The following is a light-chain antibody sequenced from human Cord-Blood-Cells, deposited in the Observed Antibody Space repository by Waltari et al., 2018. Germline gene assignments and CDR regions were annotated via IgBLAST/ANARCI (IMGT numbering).Light chain of an antibody. Sequence: QSAPTQTRSVSSPPGPSVPISCTGTTCDAGRFNSVSWYQKHPGKTPKLTIYDVSKRPSGVPDRFSGSKSGNTASLTISGLQAEDEAYYYCCSYAGSYTFVNYVFGTGTKVTVL. CDR2: DVS. V-gene: IGLV2-11*01. J-gene: IGLJ1*01. CDR1: TCDAGRFNS. CDR3: CSYAGSYTFVNYV.